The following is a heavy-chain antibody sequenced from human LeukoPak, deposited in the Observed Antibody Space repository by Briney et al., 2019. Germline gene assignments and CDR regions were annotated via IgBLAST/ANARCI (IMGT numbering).Heavy chain of an antibody. D-gene: IGHD5-12*01. Sequence: ASVTVSFKASVYTFTNHPMHWVRQAPGQGLAWMGWINPNSGDTNYVQKFQGRVTMTRDPAISTAYMEVSGVRADDTAVYYCERERYTAYGNFDFGGQGTQVTVFS. CDR2: INPNSGDT. V-gene: IGHV1-2*02. J-gene: IGHJ4*02. CDR3: ERERYTAYGNFDF. CDR1: VYTFTNHP.